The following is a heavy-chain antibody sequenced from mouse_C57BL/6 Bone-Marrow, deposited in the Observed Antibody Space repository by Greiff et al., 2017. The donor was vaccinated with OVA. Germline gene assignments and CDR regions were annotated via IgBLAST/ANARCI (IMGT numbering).Heavy chain of an antibody. CDR2: IDPSDSYT. Sequence: QVQLKQPGAELVMPGASVKLSCKASGYTFTSYWMHWVKQRPGQGLEWIGEIDPSDSYTNYNQKFKGKSTLTVDKSSSTAYMQLSSLTSEDSAVYYCARDSNDDDGAWFAYWGQGKLVTVSA. CDR1: GYTFTSYW. V-gene: IGHV1-69*01. CDR3: ARDSNDDDGAWFAY. J-gene: IGHJ3*01. D-gene: IGHD2-4*01.